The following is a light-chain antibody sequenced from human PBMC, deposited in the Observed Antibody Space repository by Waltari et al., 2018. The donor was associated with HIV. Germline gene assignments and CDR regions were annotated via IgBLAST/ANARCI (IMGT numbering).Light chain of an antibody. CDR2: RNK. V-gene: IGLV1-44*01. CDR3: AAWDDSLNALL. Sequence: QSVLTQPPSASGTPGQRVTISCSGSYSNIGTDVVNWYQQLPGTAPKLLIYRNKPRPAGVPDRFSGSKSCTSASLAISGLQSEDEAAYYCAAWDDSLNALLFGGGTKLTVL. J-gene: IGLJ2*01. CDR1: YSNIGTDV.